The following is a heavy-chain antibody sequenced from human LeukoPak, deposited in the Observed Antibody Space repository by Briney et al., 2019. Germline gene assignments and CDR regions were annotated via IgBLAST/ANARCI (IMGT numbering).Heavy chain of an antibody. CDR1: GYTFTSYA. CDR3: ARGKNLLLLLLFDP. Sequence: ASVKVSCKASGYTFTSYAMRWVRQAPGQGLEWMGWINAGNGNTKYSQKFQGRVTITRDTSASTAYMELSSLRSEDTAVYYCARGKNLLLLLLFDPWGQGTLVTVSS. CDR2: INAGNGNT. D-gene: IGHD3-22*01. J-gene: IGHJ5*02. V-gene: IGHV1-3*01.